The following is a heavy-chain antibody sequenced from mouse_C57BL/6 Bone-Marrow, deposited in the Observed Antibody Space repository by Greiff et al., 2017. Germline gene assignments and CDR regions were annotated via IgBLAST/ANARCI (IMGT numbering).Heavy chain of an antibody. CDR1: GYTFTSYW. Sequence: VQLQQPGAELVKPGASVKLSCKASGYTFTSYWMHWVKQRPGRGLEWIGRIDPKSGGTKYNEKFKSKATLTVDKPSSTAYMQLSSLTSEDSAVYYCARGYYGSRYAMDDWGQGTSVTVSS. CDR3: ARGYYGSRYAMDD. CDR2: IDPKSGGT. V-gene: IGHV1-72*01. D-gene: IGHD1-1*01. J-gene: IGHJ4*01.